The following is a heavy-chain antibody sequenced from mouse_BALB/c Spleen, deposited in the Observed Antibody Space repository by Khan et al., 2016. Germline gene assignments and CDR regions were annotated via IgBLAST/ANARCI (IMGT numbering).Heavy chain of an antibody. CDR1: GFTFNTNA. CDR3: VKSDGYYFTY. D-gene: IGHD2-3*01. CDR2: IRNKSNNYAT. V-gene: IGHV10S3*01. J-gene: IGHJ3*01. Sequence: EVQLVETGGGLVQPKGSLKLSCVASGFTFNTNAMNWARQAPGKGLEWVARIRNKSNNYATYYADSVKDRFTISRDDSQNMLYLQMNNLKTEDTAMYSCVKSDGYYFTYWGQGTRVTVSA.